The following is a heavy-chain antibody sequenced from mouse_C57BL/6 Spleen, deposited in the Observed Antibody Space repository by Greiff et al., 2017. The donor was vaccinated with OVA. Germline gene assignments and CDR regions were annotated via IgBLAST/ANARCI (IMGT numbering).Heavy chain of an antibody. CDR3: AREGGYYYGTPFAY. J-gene: IGHJ3*01. V-gene: IGHV1-80*01. CDR1: GYAFSSYW. D-gene: IGHD1-1*01. Sequence: LVESGAELVKPGASVKISCKASGYAFSSYWMNWVKQRPGKGLEWIGQIYPGDGDTNYNGKFKGKATLTADKSSSTAYMQLSSLTSEDSAVYFCAREGGYYYGTPFAYWGQGTLVTVSA. CDR2: IYPGDGDT.